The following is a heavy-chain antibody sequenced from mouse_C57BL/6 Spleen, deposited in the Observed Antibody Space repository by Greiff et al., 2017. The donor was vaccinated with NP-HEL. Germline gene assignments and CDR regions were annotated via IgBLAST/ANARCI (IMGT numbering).Heavy chain of an antibody. J-gene: IGHJ4*01. V-gene: IGHV1-7*01. CDR2: INPSSGYT. CDR3: ARSSTTVVGGMDY. D-gene: IGHD1-1*01. CDR1: GYTFTSYW. Sequence: QVQLKESGAELAKPGASVKLSCKASGYTFTSYWMHWVKQRPGQGLEWIGYINPSSGYTKYNQKFKDKATLTADKSSSTAYMQLSSLTYEDSAVYYCARSSTTVVGGMDYWGQGTSVTVSS.